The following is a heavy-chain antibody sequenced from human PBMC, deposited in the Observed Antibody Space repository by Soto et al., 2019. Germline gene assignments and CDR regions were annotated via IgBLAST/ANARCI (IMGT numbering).Heavy chain of an antibody. V-gene: IGHV4-31*03. CDR2: IYYSGST. D-gene: IGHD3-3*01. Sequence: TLSLTCTVSGGSISSGGYYWSWIRQHPGKGLEWIGYIYYSGSTYYNPSLKSRVTISVDTSKNQFSLKLSSVTAADTAVYYCARQGVYDFWGFDPWGQGTLVTVSS. J-gene: IGHJ5*02. CDR1: GGSISSGGYY. CDR3: ARQGVYDFWGFDP.